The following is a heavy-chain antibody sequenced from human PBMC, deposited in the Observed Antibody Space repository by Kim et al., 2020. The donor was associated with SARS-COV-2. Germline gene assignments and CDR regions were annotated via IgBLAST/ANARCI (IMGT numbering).Heavy chain of an antibody. CDR1: GFTFDDYA. CDR3: AKDLWGRGYSYDYGMDV. Sequence: GGSLRLSCAVSGFTFDDYAMHWVRQAPGKGLEWVSGISWNSGSIGYADSVKGRFTISRDNAKNSLYLQMNSLRAEDTALYYCAKDLWGRGYSYDYGMDVWGQGTTVTVSS. J-gene: IGHJ6*02. V-gene: IGHV3-9*01. CDR2: ISWNSGSI. D-gene: IGHD5-18*01.